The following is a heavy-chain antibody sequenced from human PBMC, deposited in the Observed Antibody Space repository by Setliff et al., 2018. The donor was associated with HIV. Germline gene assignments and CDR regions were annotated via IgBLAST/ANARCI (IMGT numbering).Heavy chain of an antibody. V-gene: IGHV3-30*02. CDR1: GFTFRNYG. Sequence: GGSLRLSCAASGFTFRNYGMHWVRQAPGEGLEWVAFIRLDGSDKFYADSVKGRFTISRDNSKNTLFLQMNSLRSEDTAVYYCAKEDQRVTSVDYWGQGTPVTVSS. D-gene: IGHD2-2*01. J-gene: IGHJ4*02. CDR3: AKEDQRVTSVDY. CDR2: IRLDGSDK.